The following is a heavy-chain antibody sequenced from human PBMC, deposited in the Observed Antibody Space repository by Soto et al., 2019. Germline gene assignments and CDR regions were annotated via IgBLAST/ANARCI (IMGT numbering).Heavy chain of an antibody. V-gene: IGHV4-59*08. D-gene: IGHD6-13*01. Sequence: SETLSVTCTVSGGSIRSYYWSWIRQPPGKGLEWIGYIYYSGSTNYNPSLKSRVTISVDTSKNQFSLKLSSVTAADTAVYYCARAKAPLYSSSWYWFDPWGQGTLVTVSS. CDR1: GGSIRSYY. CDR2: IYYSGST. J-gene: IGHJ5*02. CDR3: ARAKAPLYSSSWYWFDP.